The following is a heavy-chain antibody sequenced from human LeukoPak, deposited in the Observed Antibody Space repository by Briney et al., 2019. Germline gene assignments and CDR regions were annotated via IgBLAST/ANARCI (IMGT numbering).Heavy chain of an antibody. V-gene: IGHV3-13*04. J-gene: IGHJ3*02. CDR2: IGTADDT. CDR3: ARTDFRDAFDI. D-gene: IGHD3-3*01. Sequence: GGSLRLSCAASGFTFSNYDMHWVRQETGKGLEWVSTIGTADDTYYLGSVKGRFTMSRESAKNSLYLQMNSLRAGDTAVYYCARTDFRDAFDIWGRGTVVTVSS. CDR1: GFTFSNYD.